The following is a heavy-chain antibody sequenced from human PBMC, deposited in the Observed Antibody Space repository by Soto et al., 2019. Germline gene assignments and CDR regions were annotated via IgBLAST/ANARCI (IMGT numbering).Heavy chain of an antibody. CDR2: IKSKTDGEKT. V-gene: IGHV3-15*01. D-gene: IGHD3-10*01. CDR1: GFTLSNAW. Sequence: GGSLRLSCAVSGFTLSNAWMSWVRQAPGKRVEWVGRIKSKTDGEKTDYAAPVNGRFTISRDDSKNTLYLQMNSLKTEDTAVYYCTTSPSMALGFDYWGQGTLVTVSS. CDR3: TTSPSMALGFDY. J-gene: IGHJ4*02.